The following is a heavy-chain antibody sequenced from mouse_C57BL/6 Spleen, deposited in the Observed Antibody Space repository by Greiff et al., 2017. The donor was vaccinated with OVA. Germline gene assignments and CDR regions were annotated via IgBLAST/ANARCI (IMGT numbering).Heavy chain of an antibody. V-gene: IGHV5-4*01. J-gene: IGHJ3*01. Sequence: EVQGVESGGGLVKPGGSLKLSCAASGFTFSSYAMSWVRQTPEKRLEWVATISDGGSYTYYPDNVKGRFTISRDNAKNNLYLQMSHLKSEDTAMYYCARGDYYGSSYGGFAYWGQGTLVTVSA. CDR2: ISDGGSYT. CDR1: GFTFSSYA. D-gene: IGHD1-1*01. CDR3: ARGDYYGSSYGGFAY.